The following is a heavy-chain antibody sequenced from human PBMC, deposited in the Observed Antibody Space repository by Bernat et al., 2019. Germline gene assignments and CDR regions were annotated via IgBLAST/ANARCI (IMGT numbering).Heavy chain of an antibody. CDR3: ARDGRAYSSAWVYYYYYYMDV. V-gene: IGHV3-30*01. D-gene: IGHD6-19*01. CDR2: VSYDGSHK. CDR1: GFTFSNSA. J-gene: IGHJ6*03. Sequence: QVQLVESGGGVVQPGRSLRLSCAASGFTFSNSALHWVRQAPGKGLEWVAVVSYDGSHKYYPDSVKGRFTISRDNSKNTLYLQMDSLGPEDTAVYYCARDGRAYSSAWVYYYYYYMDVWGKGTTVTVSS.